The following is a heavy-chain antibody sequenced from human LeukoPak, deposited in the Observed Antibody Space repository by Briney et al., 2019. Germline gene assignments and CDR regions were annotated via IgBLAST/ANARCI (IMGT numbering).Heavy chain of an antibody. CDR2: ISGRGGST. Sequence: GGSLRLSCAASGFTFSSYAMSWVRQAPGKGLEWVSAISGRGGSTYYADSVKGRFTISRDNSKNTLYLQMNSLRAEDTAVYYCAKLHTVQLRLWFGELLSYFQHWGQGTLVTVSS. D-gene: IGHD3-10*01. V-gene: IGHV3-23*01. CDR3: AKLHTVQLRLWFGELLSYFQH. J-gene: IGHJ1*01. CDR1: GFTFSSYA.